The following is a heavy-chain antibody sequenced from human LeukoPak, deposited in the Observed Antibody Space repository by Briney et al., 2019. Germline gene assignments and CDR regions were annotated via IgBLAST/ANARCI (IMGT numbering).Heavy chain of an antibody. CDR3: ATDRRGKQQLVNY. D-gene: IGHD6-13*01. V-gene: IGHV1-8*01. J-gene: IGHJ4*02. CDR2: MNPNSGNT. CDR1: GYTFTSYD. Sequence: ASVKVSCKASGYTFTSYDINWVRQATGQGLEWMGWMNPNSGNTGYAQKFQGRVTMTEDTSTDTAYMELSSLRSEDTAVYYCATDRRGKQQLVNYWGQGTLVTVSS.